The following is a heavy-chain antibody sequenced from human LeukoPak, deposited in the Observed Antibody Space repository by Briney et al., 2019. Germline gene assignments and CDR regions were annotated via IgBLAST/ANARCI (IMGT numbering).Heavy chain of an antibody. D-gene: IGHD1-14*01. J-gene: IGHJ6*03. CDR2: ISSVSSYI. V-gene: IGHV3-21*01. CDR1: GFTFSSYS. Sequence: PGGSLRLSCAASGFTFSSYSMNWVRQAPGKGLEWVSSISSVSSYIYCADSVKGRFTISRDNAKNSLYLQMNSLRAEDTAVYYCARVGPWVNPDYHYYYMDVWGKGTTVTVSS. CDR3: ARVGPWVNPDYHYYYMDV.